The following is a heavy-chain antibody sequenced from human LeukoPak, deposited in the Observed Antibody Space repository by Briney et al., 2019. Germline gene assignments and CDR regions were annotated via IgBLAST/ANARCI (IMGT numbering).Heavy chain of an antibody. CDR3: AKARFGDYDAFDI. V-gene: IGHV3-11*01. CDR2: ISSSGSTI. J-gene: IGHJ3*02. Sequence: GGSLRLSCAASGFTFSDYYMSWIRQAPGKGLEWVSYISSSGSTIYYADSVEGRFTISRDNAKNSLYLQMNSLRAEDTAVYYCAKARFGDYDAFDIWGQGTMVTVSS. D-gene: IGHD4-17*01. CDR1: GFTFSDYY.